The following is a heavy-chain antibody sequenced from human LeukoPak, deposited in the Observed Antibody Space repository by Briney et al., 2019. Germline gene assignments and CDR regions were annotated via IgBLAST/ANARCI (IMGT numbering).Heavy chain of an antibody. D-gene: IGHD1-26*01. CDR3: ARVSSGATTVDY. Sequence: PSGTLSLTCAVSGDSISSSNWWSWVRQPPGKGLEWIGEIYHSGSTTYNPSLKSRVTISVDKSKNQFSLKLSSVTAADTAVYYCARVSSGATTVDYWGQGTLVTVSS. V-gene: IGHV4-4*02. CDR1: GDSISSSNW. CDR2: IYHSGST. J-gene: IGHJ4*02.